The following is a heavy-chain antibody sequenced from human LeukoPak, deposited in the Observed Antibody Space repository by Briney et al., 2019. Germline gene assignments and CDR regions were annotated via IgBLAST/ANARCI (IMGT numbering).Heavy chain of an antibody. V-gene: IGHV4-34*01. D-gene: IGHD1-26*01. CDR3: ARLFQWAQNFNY. Sequence: SETLSLTCAVYGGSFSGYYWSWIRQPPGKGLEWIGEINHSGSTNYNPSLKSRVTISVDTSKNQFSLKLSSVTAADTAVYYCARLFQWAQNFNYWGQGTLVTVSS. J-gene: IGHJ4*02. CDR1: GGSFSGYY. CDR2: INHSGST.